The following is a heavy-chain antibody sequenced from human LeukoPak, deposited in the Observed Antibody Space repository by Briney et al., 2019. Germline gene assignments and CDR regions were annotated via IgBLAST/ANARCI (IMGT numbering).Heavy chain of an antibody. CDR2: ISAYSGNS. CDR1: GYTISSYG. CDR3: ARVGDISRFDP. V-gene: IGHV1-18*01. Sequence: GASVKVSCKASGYTISSYGIGWVRLAPGLGLEWMGWISAYSGNSNYAQKFQGRVTMTTDTSTNTAYMELRSLRSDDTAIYYCARVGDISRFDPWGQGTLVTVSS. D-gene: IGHD3-3*02. J-gene: IGHJ5*02.